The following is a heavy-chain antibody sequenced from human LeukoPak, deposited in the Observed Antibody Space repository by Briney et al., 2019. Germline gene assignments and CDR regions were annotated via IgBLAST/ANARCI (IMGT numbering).Heavy chain of an antibody. V-gene: IGHV5-51*01. CDR3: ARVNLLRGDYQLFDY. D-gene: IGHD2-15*01. CDR1: GYTFINYW. Sequence: GESLKISCKGSGYTFINYWIGWVRQMPGKGLEWMGIIYPGDSETKYSPSFQGQVTISADRSISTAYLQWSSLKASDTAMYYCARVNLLRGDYQLFDYWGQGTLVTVSS. J-gene: IGHJ4*02. CDR2: IYPGDSET.